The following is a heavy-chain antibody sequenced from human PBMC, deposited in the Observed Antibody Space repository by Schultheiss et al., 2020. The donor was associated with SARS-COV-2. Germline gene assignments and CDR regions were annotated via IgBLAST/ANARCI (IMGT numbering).Heavy chain of an antibody. D-gene: IGHD5-12*01. CDR3: ARDPLGDGHDWQFDP. CDR1: GYTFSDYF. CDR2: ITPNSGGT. J-gene: IGHJ5*02. Sequence: ASVKVSCQASGYTFSDYFIHWVRQAPGQGLVWMGRITPNSGGTNYAQKFQGRVTMTRDTSISTAYMELSRLRSDDTAVYYCARDPLGDGHDWQFDPWGQGTLVTVSS. V-gene: IGHV1-2*06.